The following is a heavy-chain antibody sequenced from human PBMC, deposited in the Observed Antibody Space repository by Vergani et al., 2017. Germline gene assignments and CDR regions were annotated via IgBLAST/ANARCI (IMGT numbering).Heavy chain of an antibody. CDR1: GGTFSSYA. D-gene: IGHD6-13*01. CDR3: ARGTLAAAGTRGAFDI. CDR2: IIPIFGTA. V-gene: IGHV1-69*01. J-gene: IGHJ3*02. Sequence: QVQLVQTGAEVKKPGSSVKVSCKASGGTFSSYAISWVRQAPGQGLEWMGGIIPIFGTANYAQKFQGRVPITADESTSTAYMELSSLRSADTAVYYCARGTLAAAGTRGAFDIWGQGTMVTVSS.